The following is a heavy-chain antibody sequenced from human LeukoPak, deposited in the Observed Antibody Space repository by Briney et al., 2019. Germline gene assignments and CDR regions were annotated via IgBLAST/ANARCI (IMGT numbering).Heavy chain of an antibody. CDR3: VRYYDSSGYLRTPAFDY. Sequence: GGSLRLSCAASGFTFSSYAMHWVRQAPGKGLEWVAVMSYDGSNKYYADSVKGRFTISRDNSKNTLYLQMNSLRAEDTAVYYCVRYYDSSGYLRTPAFDYWGQGTLVTVSS. J-gene: IGHJ4*02. CDR1: GFTFSSYA. D-gene: IGHD3-22*01. CDR2: MSYDGSNK. V-gene: IGHV3-30-3*01.